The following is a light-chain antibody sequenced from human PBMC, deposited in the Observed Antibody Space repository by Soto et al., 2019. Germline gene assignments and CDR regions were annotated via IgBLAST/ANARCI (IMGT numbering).Light chain of an antibody. CDR1: QSVSSY. J-gene: IGKJ1*01. CDR3: QQRSNWTWT. Sequence: PGERATLSCRASQSVSSYLAWYQQKPGQAPRLLIYDASNRATGIPARFSGSGSGTDFTLTISSLEPEDFAVYYCQQRSNWTWTFGQGTKVEIK. CDR2: DAS. V-gene: IGKV3-11*01.